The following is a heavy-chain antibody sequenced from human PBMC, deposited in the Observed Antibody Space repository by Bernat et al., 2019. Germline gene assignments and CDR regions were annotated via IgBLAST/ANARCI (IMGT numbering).Heavy chain of an antibody. Sequence: QVQLVESGGGVVQPGTSLTLSCATSGFTFTTYGIHWVRQAPGKGLEWVAVIWSDGNNKYYVDSVKGRFTISRYNSESTVYLQMNSLRAEDTAVYYCARDNDGSSHYDQFDYWGQGTLVTVSS. D-gene: IGHD3-22*01. CDR2: IWSDGNNK. V-gene: IGHV3-33*01. CDR3: ARDNDGSSHYDQFDY. J-gene: IGHJ4*02. CDR1: GFTFTTYG.